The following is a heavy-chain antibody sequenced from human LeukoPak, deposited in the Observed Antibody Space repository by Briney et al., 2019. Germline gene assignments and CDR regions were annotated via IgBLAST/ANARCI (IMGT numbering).Heavy chain of an antibody. J-gene: IGHJ5*02. D-gene: IGHD1-20*01. Sequence: ESGPTLVKPTQTLTLTCTFSGFSLSTSGVGVGWIRQPPGKALEWLALIYWNDDKRYSPTLKSRLTITKDTSKNQVVLTMTNMDPVDTATYYCARWDMASNWSQPDHNWFDPWGQGTLVTVSS. CDR1: GFSLSTSGVG. CDR3: ARWDMASNWSQPDHNWFDP. CDR2: IYWNDDK. V-gene: IGHV2-5*01.